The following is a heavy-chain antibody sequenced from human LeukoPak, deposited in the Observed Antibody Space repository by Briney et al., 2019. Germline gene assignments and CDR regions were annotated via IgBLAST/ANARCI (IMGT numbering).Heavy chain of an antibody. V-gene: IGHV3-11*04. CDR2: ISSSGSTT. CDR1: GFTFSDYY. CDR3: ARGQGTHYYDSDGSYSRAGAFDI. J-gene: IGHJ3*02. D-gene: IGHD3-22*01. Sequence: PGGSLRLSCAASGFTFSDYYMSWIRQAPGKGLEWISYISSSGSTTYYGNSVKGRFTISRDNAQNSLDLQMNSLRAEDTAVYYCARGQGTHYYDSDGSYSRAGAFDIWGQGTMVTVSS.